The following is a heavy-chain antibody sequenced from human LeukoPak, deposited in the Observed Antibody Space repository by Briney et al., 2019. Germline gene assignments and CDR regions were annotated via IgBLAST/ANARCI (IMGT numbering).Heavy chain of an antibody. J-gene: IGHJ4*02. CDR1: GLTFSSYW. Sequence: PGGSLRLSCATSGLTFSSYWMTWVRQAPGKGLEWVASIVEDGSETYYLDSVKGRFTFSRDNAKNSLYLQMNSLRGEDTAVYYCARHPTRRFDLWGQGTLVTVSS. V-gene: IGHV3-7*01. CDR2: IVEDGSET. CDR3: ARHPTRRFDL.